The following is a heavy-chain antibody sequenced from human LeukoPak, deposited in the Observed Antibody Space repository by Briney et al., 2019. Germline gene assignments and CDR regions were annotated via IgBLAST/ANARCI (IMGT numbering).Heavy chain of an antibody. D-gene: IGHD6-19*01. CDR1: GFTLSSYA. V-gene: IGHV3-30-3*01. Sequence: GGSLRLSCAASGFTLSSYAMHWVRQAPGKGLEWVAVISYDGSNKYYADSVKGRFTSSRDNSKNTLYLQMNSLRAEDTAVYYCASAGLAGSQDYYYYGMDVWGQGTTVTVSS. CDR2: ISYDGSNK. CDR3: ASAGLAGSQDYYYYGMDV. J-gene: IGHJ6*02.